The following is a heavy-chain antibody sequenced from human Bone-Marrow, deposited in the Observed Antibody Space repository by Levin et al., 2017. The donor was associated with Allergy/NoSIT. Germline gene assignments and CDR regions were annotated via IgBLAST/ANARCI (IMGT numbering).Heavy chain of an antibody. CDR3: GREYATSYYRIAVDY. CDR2: ISPLGGTT. J-gene: IGHJ4*02. Sequence: GGSLRLSCAASGFILGNYHMSWLRQAPGKGLEWVAYISPLGGTTYYADSVKGRFTISRDNADNSLYLQLNSLRVEDTALYYCGREYATSYYRIAVDYWGQGALVTVS. CDR1: GFILGNYH. V-gene: IGHV3-11*01. D-gene: IGHD2-2*01.